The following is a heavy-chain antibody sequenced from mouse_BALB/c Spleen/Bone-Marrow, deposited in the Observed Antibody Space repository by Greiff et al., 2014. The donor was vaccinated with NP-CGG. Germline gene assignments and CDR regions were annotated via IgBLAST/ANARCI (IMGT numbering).Heavy chain of an antibody. CDR3: TMGVRLYWFFDV. CDR1: GYTFTDYY. Sequence: EVQLQESGPELVKPGASVKMSCKASGYTFTDYYMKWVKQSHGKSLEWIGDINPTNGDTFYNQKFKGKATLTVDRSSSTANMQLDSLTSEDSAVYYCTMGVRLYWFFDVWGAGTTVTVSS. D-gene: IGHD2-14*01. V-gene: IGHV1-26*01. J-gene: IGHJ1*01. CDR2: INPTNGDT.